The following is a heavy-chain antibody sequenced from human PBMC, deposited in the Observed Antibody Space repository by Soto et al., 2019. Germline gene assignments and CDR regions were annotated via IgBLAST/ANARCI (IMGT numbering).Heavy chain of an antibody. D-gene: IGHD2-15*01. CDR3: ARVGYCSGGSCYSNDY. J-gene: IGHJ4*02. Sequence: QVQLVESGGGVVQPGRSLRLSCAASGFTFSSYAMHWVRQAPGKGLEWVAVISYDGSNKYYADSVKGRSTISRDNSKNTLYLQMNSLRAEDTAVYYCARVGYCSGGSCYSNDYWGQGTLVTVSS. CDR1: GFTFSSYA. CDR2: ISYDGSNK. V-gene: IGHV3-30-3*01.